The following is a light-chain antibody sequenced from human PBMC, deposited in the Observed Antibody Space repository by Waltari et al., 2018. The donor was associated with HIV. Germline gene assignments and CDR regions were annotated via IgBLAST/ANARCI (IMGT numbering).Light chain of an antibody. CDR1: SSNIGAGYD. J-gene: IGLJ3*02. CDR2: GNI. CDR3: QSYDTSLSVWV. V-gene: IGLV1-40*01. Sequence: QSVLTQPPSVSGVPGQRVTISCTGSSSNIGAGYDVHWYQQLPGTAPKVLIYGNINRPSGVPDRFSGSKSGTSASLAITGLQAEDEGDYYCQSYDTSLSVWVFGGGTRLTVL.